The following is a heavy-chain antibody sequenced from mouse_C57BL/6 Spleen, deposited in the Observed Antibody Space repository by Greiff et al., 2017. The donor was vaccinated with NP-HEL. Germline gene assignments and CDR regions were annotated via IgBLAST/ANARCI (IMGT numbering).Heavy chain of an antibody. CDR2: INPSSGST. CDR1: GYTFTSYW. V-gene: IGHV1-7*01. D-gene: IGHD3-3*01. Sequence: VQLQQSGAELAKPGASVKLSCKASGYTFTSYWMHWVKQRPGQGLEWIGYINPSSGSTKYNQKFKDKATLTADKSSSTAYMQLSSLTYEDSAVYYCARLRNRLSYYFDYWGQGTTLTVSS. CDR3: ARLRNRLSYYFDY. J-gene: IGHJ2*01.